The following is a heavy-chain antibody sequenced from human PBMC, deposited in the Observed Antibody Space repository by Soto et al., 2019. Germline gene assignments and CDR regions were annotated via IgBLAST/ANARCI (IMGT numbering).Heavy chain of an antibody. Sequence: SETLSLTCTVSGGSISSSSYYWGWIRQPPGKGLEWIGSIYYRGNTYYNPSLKNRVTISVDTSKNQFSLKLSSVTAADTAVYYCAREGGGYCSGGSCQVDYWGQGTLVTVSS. D-gene: IGHD2-15*01. V-gene: IGHV4-39*02. CDR3: AREGGGYCSGGSCQVDY. J-gene: IGHJ4*02. CDR1: GGSISSSSYY. CDR2: IYYRGNT.